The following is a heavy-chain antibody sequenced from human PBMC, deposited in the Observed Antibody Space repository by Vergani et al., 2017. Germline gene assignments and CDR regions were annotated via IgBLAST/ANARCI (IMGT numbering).Heavy chain of an antibody. D-gene: IGHD6-13*01. CDR2: INPNSGGT. CDR3: ARDDGAAAGTEWYYYGMDG. V-gene: IGHV1-2*02. J-gene: IGHJ6*02. CDR1: GYTFTGYY. Sequence: QVQLVQSGAEVKKPGASVKVSCKASGYTFTGYYMHWVRQAPGQGLEWMGWINPNSGGTNYAQKFQGRVTMTRDTSISTAYMGLSRLRSDDTAVYYCARDDGAAAGTEWYYYGMDGWGQGTTVTVSS.